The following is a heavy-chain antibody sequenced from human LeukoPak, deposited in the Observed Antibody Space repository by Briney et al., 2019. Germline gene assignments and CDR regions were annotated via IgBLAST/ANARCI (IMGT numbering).Heavy chain of an antibody. V-gene: IGHV4-59*12. CDR3: ARPSFPWGAFDI. D-gene: IGHD7-27*01. CDR1: GGSISSYY. Sequence: SETLSLTCTVSGGSISSYYWSWIRQPPGKGLEWIGYIYYSGSTNYNPSLKSRVTISVDKSKNQFSLKLNSVTAADTAVYYCARPSFPWGAFDIWGQGTMVTVSS. J-gene: IGHJ3*02. CDR2: IYYSGST.